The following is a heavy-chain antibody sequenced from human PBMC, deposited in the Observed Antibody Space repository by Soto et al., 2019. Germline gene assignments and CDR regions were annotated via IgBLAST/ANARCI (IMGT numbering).Heavy chain of an antibody. CDR3: TTDSYSTMMVVRFDY. Sequence: GGSLRLFCAASGFTFSNAWINWVRQAPGKGLEWVGRIKSKTDGGTTDFTARVKGRFAISRDDSKDIVYLQMNSLKTEDTGVYYCTTDSYSTMMVVRFDYWGHGTLVTVSS. D-gene: IGHD3-22*01. CDR1: GFTFSNAW. V-gene: IGHV3-15*07. CDR2: IKSKTDGGTT. J-gene: IGHJ4*01.